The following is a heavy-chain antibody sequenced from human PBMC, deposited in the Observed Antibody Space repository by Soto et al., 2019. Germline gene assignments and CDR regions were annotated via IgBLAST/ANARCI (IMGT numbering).Heavy chain of an antibody. CDR2: ISYDGSNK. D-gene: IGHD3-10*01. J-gene: IGHJ4*02. CDR3: ASMAGYFDY. V-gene: IGHV3-30*03. CDR1: GFTFSSYG. Sequence: GGSLRLSCAASGFTFSSYGMHWVRQAPGKGLEWVAVISYDGSNKYYADSVKGRFTISRDNSKNTLYLQMNSLRAEDTAVYYCASMAGYFDYWGQGTLVTVS.